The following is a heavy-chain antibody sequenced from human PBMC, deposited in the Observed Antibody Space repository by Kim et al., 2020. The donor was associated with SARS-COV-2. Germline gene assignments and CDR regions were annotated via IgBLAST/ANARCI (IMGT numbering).Heavy chain of an antibody. Sequence: SETLSLTCTVSGGSISSYYWSWIRQPPGKGLEWIGYIYYSGSTNYNPSLKSRVTISVDTSKNQFSLKLSSVTAADTAVYYCARSGGDYGAIDYWGQGTLVTVSS. V-gene: IGHV4-59*01. D-gene: IGHD4-17*01. CDR3: ARSGGDYGAIDY. CDR1: GGSISSYY. CDR2: IYYSGST. J-gene: IGHJ4*02.